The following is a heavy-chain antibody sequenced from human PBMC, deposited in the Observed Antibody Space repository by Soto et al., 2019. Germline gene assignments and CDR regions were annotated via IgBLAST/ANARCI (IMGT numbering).Heavy chain of an antibody. CDR3: ATMGTPATGLYFFDY. CDR2: IYYSGST. J-gene: IGHJ4*02. Sequence: SETLSLTCTVSGGSISSGDYYWSWIRQPPGKGLEWIGYIYYSGSTYYNPSLKSRVTISVDTSKNQFSLNLSFVTAADTSVYYCATMGTPATGLYFFDYWGQGSLVTVSS. D-gene: IGHD2-15*01. CDR1: GGSISSGDYY. V-gene: IGHV4-30-4*01.